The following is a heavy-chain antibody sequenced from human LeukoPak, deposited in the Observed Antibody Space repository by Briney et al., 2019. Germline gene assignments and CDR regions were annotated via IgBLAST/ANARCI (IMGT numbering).Heavy chain of an antibody. CDR2: INPNSGGT. J-gene: IGHJ4*02. CDR3: ARDSYGDLGSFDY. D-gene: IGHD4-17*01. V-gene: IGHV1-2*04. CDR1: GYTLTELS. Sequence: GGSVSVSCTVSGYTLTELSMHWVRQAPGQEREGMGWINPNSGGTNYAQKFQGWVTITRDTSISTAYMELSRLRSDDTAVYYCARDSYGDLGSFDYWGQGTLVTVSS.